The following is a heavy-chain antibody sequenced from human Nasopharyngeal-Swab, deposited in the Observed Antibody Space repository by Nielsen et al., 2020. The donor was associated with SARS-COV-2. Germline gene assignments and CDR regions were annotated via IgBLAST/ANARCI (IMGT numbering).Heavy chain of an antibody. CDR3: TSRNPETGSY. D-gene: IGHD1-14*01. J-gene: IGHJ4*02. CDR2: IRSKANSYAT. Sequence: GESLKISCAASGFTFSGSAMHWVRQASGKELEWIGRIRSKANSYATAYAASVEGRFTISRDDSKNTAYLQMNSLETEDTAVYYCTSRNPETGSYWGQGTLVTVSS. V-gene: IGHV3-73*01. CDR1: GFTFSGSA.